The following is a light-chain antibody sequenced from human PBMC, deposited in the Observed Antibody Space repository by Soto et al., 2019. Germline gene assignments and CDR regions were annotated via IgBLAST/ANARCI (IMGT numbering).Light chain of an antibody. CDR3: PQYQNWPWA. CDR1: QSVSSN. Sequence: IVLTQSPATLSVSPGERATLSCRASQSVSSNLAWYQQKPVQVPRLLIYAASTRATVIPARFSGSGSETEFTLTRSCLQSEDFAVYYCPQYQNWPWAVGQGTKREIK. J-gene: IGKJ1*01. CDR2: AAS. V-gene: IGKV3-15*01.